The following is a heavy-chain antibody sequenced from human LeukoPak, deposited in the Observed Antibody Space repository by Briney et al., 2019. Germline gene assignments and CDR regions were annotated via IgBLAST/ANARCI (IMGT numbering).Heavy chain of an antibody. D-gene: IGHD1-1*01. CDR3: AKSHASIWNVYDY. CDR2: LSGSGDST. V-gene: IGHV3-23*01. CDR1: GFPFSSYA. J-gene: IGHJ4*02. Sequence: PGGSLRLSCAASGFPFSSYAMSWVRLAPGKGLGWVSALSGSGDSTYYADSVKGRFTISRDNSKNTLFLQMNSLRAEDTAVYYCAKSHASIWNVYDYWGQGTLVTVSS.